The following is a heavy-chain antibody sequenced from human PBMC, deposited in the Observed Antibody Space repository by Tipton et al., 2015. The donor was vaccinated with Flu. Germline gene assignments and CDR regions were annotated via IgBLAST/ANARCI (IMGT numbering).Heavy chain of an antibody. D-gene: IGHD3-3*01. Sequence: SLRLSCTASGFTLSDFWMHWVRQAPGKGLVWVSRMNEDGTTINYADSVKGRFSISRDNAKNTLYLQMNELRAEDTAVYYCAKVFVGPRDSWGRGTLVVVSP. J-gene: IGHJ4*02. CDR2: MNEDGTTI. V-gene: IGHV3-74*01. CDR1: GFTLSDFW. CDR3: AKVFVGPRDS.